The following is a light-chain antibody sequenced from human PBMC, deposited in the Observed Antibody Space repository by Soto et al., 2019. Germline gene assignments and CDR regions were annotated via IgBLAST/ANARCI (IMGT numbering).Light chain of an antibody. Sequence: QSALTQPRSVSGSPGQSVTISCTGTSSDVGGYHYVSWYQQHPGKAPKLMIYDVTKRPSGVPDRFSGSRSGSTASLTISGLQAEDEAEYYCCSYAGTYTYVFGAGTKVTVL. CDR2: DVT. CDR3: CSYAGTYTYV. CDR1: SSDVGGYHY. J-gene: IGLJ1*01. V-gene: IGLV2-11*01.